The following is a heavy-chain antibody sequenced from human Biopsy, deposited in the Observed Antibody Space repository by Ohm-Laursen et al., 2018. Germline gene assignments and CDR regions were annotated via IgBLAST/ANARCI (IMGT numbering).Heavy chain of an antibody. CDR2: INQSGST. V-gene: IGHV4-34*01. J-gene: IGHJ6*02. D-gene: IGHD5-12*01. CDR1: GESSSGYF. CDR3: ARGSGYFKLDV. Sequence: SETLSLTCPVNGESSSGYFWSWIRQPPGKGLEWIGEINQSGSTKYNPSLKRRATLSADSSNSQFSLRLTSVTAADTAIYYCARGSGYFKLDVWGQGTTVTVSS.